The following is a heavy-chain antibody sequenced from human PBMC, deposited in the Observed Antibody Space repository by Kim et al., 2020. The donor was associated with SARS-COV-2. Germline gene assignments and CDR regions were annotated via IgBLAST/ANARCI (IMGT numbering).Heavy chain of an antibody. V-gene: IGHV3-23*01. CDR3: AKDHQLWSIFDY. D-gene: IGHD5-18*01. J-gene: IGHJ4*02. Sequence: YYADSVKGRFTISRDKSKNTLSLQMNSLRAKDTAVYYCAKDHQLWSIFDYWGQGTLVTVSS.